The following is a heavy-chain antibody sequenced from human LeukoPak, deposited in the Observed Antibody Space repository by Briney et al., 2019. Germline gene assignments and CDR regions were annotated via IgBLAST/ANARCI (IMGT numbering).Heavy chain of an antibody. Sequence: GASVKVSCKASGYTFNKYGISWVRQAPGQGLEWMGWISAYNGDTNYAQKLQGRVTMTTDTSTSTAYMELRSLRSDDTAVYYCARDHSTYGGKRGFDYWGQGTLVTVSS. V-gene: IGHV1-18*01. CDR2: ISAYNGDT. J-gene: IGHJ4*02. CDR3: ARDHSTYGGKRGFDY. CDR1: GYTFNKYG. D-gene: IGHD4-23*01.